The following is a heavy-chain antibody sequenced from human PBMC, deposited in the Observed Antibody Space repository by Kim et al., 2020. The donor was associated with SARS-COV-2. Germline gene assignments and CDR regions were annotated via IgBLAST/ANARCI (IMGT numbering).Heavy chain of an antibody. V-gene: IGHV1-8*01. J-gene: IGHJ3*02. D-gene: IGHD3-22*01. Sequence: ASVKVSCKASGYTFTSYDINWVRQATGQGLEWMGWMNPNSGNTGYAQKFQGRVTMTRNTSISTAYMELSSLRSEDTAVYYCARVPHSSGYPYYADAFDIWGQGTMVTVSS. CDR2: MNPNSGNT. CDR1: GYTFTSYD. CDR3: ARVPHSSGYPYYADAFDI.